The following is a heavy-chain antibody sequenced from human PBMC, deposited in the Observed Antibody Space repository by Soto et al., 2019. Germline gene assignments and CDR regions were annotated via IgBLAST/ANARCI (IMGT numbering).Heavy chain of an antibody. V-gene: IGHV3-23*01. CDR1: GFTFSNYA. D-gene: IGHD5-18*01. J-gene: IGHJ4*02. CDR3: PQPVNTALVTGGNFDY. Sequence: EVQLLESGGGLVQPGGSLRLSCAASGFTFSNYAMSWVRQAPGKGLEWVSAVSGSGGGTYYADSVKGRFTTCRDQSKNNPELQMNNLRAEDTAVYYWPQPVNTALVTGGNFDYWGQGNLV. CDR2: VSGSGGGT.